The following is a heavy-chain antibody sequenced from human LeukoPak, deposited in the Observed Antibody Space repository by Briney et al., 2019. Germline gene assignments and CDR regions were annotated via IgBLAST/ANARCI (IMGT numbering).Heavy chain of an antibody. D-gene: IGHD3-3*01. CDR3: AAQGIFGVVIMSPN. CDR1: GGTFSSYA. Sequence: SVKVSCKASGGTFSSYAISWVRQAPGQGLEWIGRIIPILGIANYAQKFQGRVTITADKSTSTAYMELSSLRSEDTAVYYCAAQGIFGVVIMSPNWGQGTLVTVSS. J-gene: IGHJ4*02. CDR2: IIPILGIA. V-gene: IGHV1-69*04.